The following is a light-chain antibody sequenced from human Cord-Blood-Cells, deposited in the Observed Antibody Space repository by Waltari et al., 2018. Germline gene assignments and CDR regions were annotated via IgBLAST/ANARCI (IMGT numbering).Light chain of an antibody. Sequence: SALTHPAPASGSPGQAITLSCTGTSSHLGVYNLGSCYQQHPGKAPKRMIYEGSKRPSGVSNRFSGSKSGNTASLTISGLQAEDEADYYCCSYAGSSTFYVFGTGTKVTVL. J-gene: IGLJ1*01. CDR3: CSYAGSSTFYV. CDR1: SSHLGVYNL. CDR2: EGS. V-gene: IGLV2-23*01.